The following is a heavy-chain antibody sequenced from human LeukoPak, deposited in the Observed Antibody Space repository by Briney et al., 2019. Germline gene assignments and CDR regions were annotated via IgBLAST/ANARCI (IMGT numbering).Heavy chain of an antibody. CDR1: GFTFSTYA. CDR3: AGGLGWFNPFDH. V-gene: IGHV3-64*01. D-gene: IGHD3-10*01. J-gene: IGHJ4*02. CDR2: ISGNGVST. Sequence: PGGSLRLSCAASGFTFSTYAMYWVRQAPGKGLEYVSAISGNGVSTFYANSVKGRFTISRDNSKNTLYLQMGSLRAEDMAVYYCAGGLGWFNPFDHWGQGTLVTVSS.